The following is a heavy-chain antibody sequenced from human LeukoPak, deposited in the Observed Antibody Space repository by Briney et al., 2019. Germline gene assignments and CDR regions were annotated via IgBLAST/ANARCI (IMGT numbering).Heavy chain of an antibody. V-gene: IGHV3-23*01. J-gene: IGHJ4*02. CDR1: GFTFSTYA. Sequence: GGSLRLSCAASGFTFSTYAMSWVRQAPGKGLDWVSVISGGDGTTYYADSVKGRFTISRDNSKNTLYLQMNSLRAEDTAVYYCAREGSHFGYCSGGSCRAIDYWGQGTLVTVSS. D-gene: IGHD2-15*01. CDR2: ISGGDGTT. CDR3: AREGSHFGYCSGGSCRAIDY.